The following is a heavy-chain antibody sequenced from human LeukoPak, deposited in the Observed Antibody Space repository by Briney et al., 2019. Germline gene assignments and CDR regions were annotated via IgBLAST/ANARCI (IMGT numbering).Heavy chain of an antibody. Sequence: GGSLRLSCAASGFTFSSYAMSWVRQALGKGLEWVSAISGSGGSTYYADSVKGRFTISRDNSKNTLYLQMNSLRAEDTAVYYCAKDQGDSSGYLGYYYYYGMDVWGQGTTVTVSS. CDR1: GFTFSSYA. CDR3: AKDQGDSSGYLGYYYYYGMDV. CDR2: ISGSGGST. V-gene: IGHV3-23*01. D-gene: IGHD3-22*01. J-gene: IGHJ6*02.